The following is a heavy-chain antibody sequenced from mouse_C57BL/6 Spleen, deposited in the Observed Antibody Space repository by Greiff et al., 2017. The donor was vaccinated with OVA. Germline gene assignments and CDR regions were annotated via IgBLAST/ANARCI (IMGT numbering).Heavy chain of an antibody. Sequence: VQLQQPGAELVKPGASVKLSCKASGYTFTSYWMQWVKQRPGQGLEWIGEIDPSDSYTNYNQKFKGKATLTVDTSSSTAYMQLSSLTSEDSAVYYCARRAQAYYYAMDYWGQGTSGTVSS. V-gene: IGHV1-50*01. CDR1: GYTFTSYW. CDR2: IDPSDSYT. D-gene: IGHD3-2*02. CDR3: ARRAQAYYYAMDY. J-gene: IGHJ4*01.